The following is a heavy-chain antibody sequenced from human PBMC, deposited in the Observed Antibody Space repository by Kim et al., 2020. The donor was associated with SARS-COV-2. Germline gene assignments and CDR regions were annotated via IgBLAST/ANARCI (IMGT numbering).Heavy chain of an antibody. D-gene: IGHD6-19*01. V-gene: IGHV3-43*01. CDR1: GFTFDDYT. Sequence: GGSLRLSCAASGFTFDDYTMHWVRQAPGKGLEWVSLISWDGGSTYYADSVKGRFTISRDNSKNSLYLQMNSLRTEDTALYYCAKDMGDSSGWAYYFDYWGQGTLVTVSS. CDR2: ISWDGGST. J-gene: IGHJ4*02. CDR3: AKDMGDSSGWAYYFDY.